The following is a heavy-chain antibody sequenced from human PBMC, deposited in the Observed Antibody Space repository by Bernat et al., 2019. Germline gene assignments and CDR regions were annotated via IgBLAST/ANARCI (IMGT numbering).Heavy chain of an antibody. V-gene: IGHV3-23*01. CDR2: IIGSGGST. CDR3: AKARPRVVIDAFAI. D-gene: IGHD6-6*01. Sequence: EVQLLESGGGVVQPGGSLRLSCAASGFTCSSYAMTWVRQAPGKGLEWVAGIIGSGGSTYHADSVKVRFTISRDNSKNTLYLQLKSLSAEDTAIYYCAKARPRVVIDAFAIWGQGTMVTVSS. J-gene: IGHJ3*02. CDR1: GFTCSSYA.